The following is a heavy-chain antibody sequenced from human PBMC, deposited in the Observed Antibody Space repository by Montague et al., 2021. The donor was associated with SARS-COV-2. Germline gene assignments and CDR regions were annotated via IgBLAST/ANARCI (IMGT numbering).Heavy chain of an antibody. V-gene: IGHV4-39*01. D-gene: IGHD3-3*01. CDR1: GGSISSSSYY. CDR2: IYYSGST. Sequence: SETLFLTCTVSGGSISSSSYYWGWIRQPPGKGLEWIGSIYYSGSTYYNPSLKSRVTIPVDTSKNQFSLKLSSVTAADTAVYYCARSPMHYDFWSGYLHGYTDYWGQGTLVTVSS. J-gene: IGHJ4*02. CDR3: ARSPMHYDFWSGYLHGYTDY.